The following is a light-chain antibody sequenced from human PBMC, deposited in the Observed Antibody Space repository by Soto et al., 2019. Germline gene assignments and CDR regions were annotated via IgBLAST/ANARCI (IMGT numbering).Light chain of an antibody. J-gene: IGKJ1*01. CDR3: QQYNSYWT. V-gene: IGKV1-5*01. CDR1: QSVNNW. CDR2: DAS. Sequence: DIQMTQYPSTLSASVGERVTISCRASQSVNNWLAWYQRKPGKAPKLLIHDASTLESGIPSRFSGRGSGNEFTRTNSSLQPDYFATYYCQQYNSYWTFGQGTKVEIK.